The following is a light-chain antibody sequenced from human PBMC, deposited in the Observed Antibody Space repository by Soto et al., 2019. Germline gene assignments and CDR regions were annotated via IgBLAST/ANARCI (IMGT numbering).Light chain of an antibody. J-gene: IGKJ4*01. V-gene: IGKV3-11*01. CDR2: DAS. CDR3: QQRSNWLSLT. CDR1: QSVSSY. Sequence: EIVLTQSPATLSLSRGERATLSCRASQSVSSYLAWYQQKPGQAPRLLIYDASTRATGIPARFSGSGSGTDFTLTISSLEPDDFAVYYCQQRSNWLSLTFGGGTKVEIK.